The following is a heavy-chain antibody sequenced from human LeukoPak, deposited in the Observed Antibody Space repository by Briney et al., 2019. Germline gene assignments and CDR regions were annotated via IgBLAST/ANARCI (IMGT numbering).Heavy chain of an antibody. J-gene: IGHJ6*02. D-gene: IGHD3-10*01. Sequence: ASVKVSCKVSRYTLTELSMHWVRQAPGKGLEGMGGFDPEDGETIYAQKFQGRVTMTEDTSTDTAYMELSSLRSEDTAVYYCATVGGSGSYYNTYYYYGMDVWGQGTTVTVSS. CDR2: FDPEDGET. V-gene: IGHV1-24*01. CDR1: RYTLTELS. CDR3: ATVGGSGSYYNTYYYYGMDV.